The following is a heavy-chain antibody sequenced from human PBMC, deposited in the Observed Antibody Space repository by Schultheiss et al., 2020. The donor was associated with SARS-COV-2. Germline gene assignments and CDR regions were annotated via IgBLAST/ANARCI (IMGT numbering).Heavy chain of an antibody. Sequence: GGSLRLSCAASGFTFSTYGMHWVRQAPGKGLEWVTVTSYDGSKKNYADSVMGRFTISRDNSKNTLYLQMNSLRAEDTAVYYCARVVIYYYYGMDVWGQGTTVTVSS. J-gene: IGHJ6*02. CDR2: TSYDGSKK. CDR3: ARVVIYYYYGMDV. V-gene: IGHV3-30-3*01. CDR1: GFTFSTYG.